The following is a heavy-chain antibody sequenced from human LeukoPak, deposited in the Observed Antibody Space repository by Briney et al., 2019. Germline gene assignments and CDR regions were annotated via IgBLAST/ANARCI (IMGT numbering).Heavy chain of an antibody. CDR3: ARLGDYLDYVY. J-gene: IGHJ4*02. V-gene: IGHV3-21*01. CDR1: GFTFSSYG. D-gene: IGHD4-17*01. Sequence: PGGSLRLSCAASGFTFSSYGMNWVRQAPGKGLEWVSSISSSSSYIYYADSVKVRFTISRDNAKNSLYLQMNSLRAEGTAVYYWARLGDYLDYVYWGQGTLVTVSS. CDR2: ISSSSSYI.